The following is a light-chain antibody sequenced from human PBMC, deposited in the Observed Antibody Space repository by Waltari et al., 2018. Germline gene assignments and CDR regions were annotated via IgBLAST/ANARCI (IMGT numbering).Light chain of an antibody. CDR2: QDN. Sequence: SYELTQPPSVSVSPGQTASITCSGENLGDKYACWYQQKPGQSPVLVIYQDNKRPSGIPERCSGSNSGNTATLTISGTQALDEADYYCQAWDSGSAVFGGGTKLTVL. CDR1: NLGDKY. J-gene: IGLJ2*01. V-gene: IGLV3-1*01. CDR3: QAWDSGSAV.